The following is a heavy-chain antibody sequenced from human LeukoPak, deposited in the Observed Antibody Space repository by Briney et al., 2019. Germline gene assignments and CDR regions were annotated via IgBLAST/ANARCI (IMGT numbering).Heavy chain of an antibody. D-gene: IGHD5-12*01. CDR3: ARGNSDYDHDY. J-gene: IGHJ4*02. Sequence: PGGSLTLSCAASGFTFTSYSMNWVRQAPGKGLEWVSSISITRRYIYYADSVKGRFTASRANAKNSFCLHMNSLRAEDTAVYYCARGNSDYDHDYWGERTPGTVSS. V-gene: IGHV3-21*01. CDR1: GFTFTSYS. CDR2: ISITRRYI.